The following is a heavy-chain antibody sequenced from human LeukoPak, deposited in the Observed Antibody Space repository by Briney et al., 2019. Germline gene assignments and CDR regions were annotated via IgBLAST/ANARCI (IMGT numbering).Heavy chain of an antibody. V-gene: IGHV4-39*01. D-gene: IGHD6-6*01. CDR1: GGPISSGGYY. J-gene: IGHJ4*02. Sequence: SQTLSLTCTVSGGPISSGGYYWSWIRQPPGKGLEWIGEINHSGSTNYNPSLKSRVTISVDTSKNQFSLKLSSVTAADTAVYYCARHGTAARHFDYWGQGTLVTVSS. CDR2: INHSGST. CDR3: ARHGTAARHFDY.